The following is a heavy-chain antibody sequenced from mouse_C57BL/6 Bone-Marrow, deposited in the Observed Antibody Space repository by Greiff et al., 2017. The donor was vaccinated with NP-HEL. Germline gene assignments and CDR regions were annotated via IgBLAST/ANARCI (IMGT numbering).Heavy chain of an antibody. D-gene: IGHD1-1*01. Sequence: EVKLVESGGGLVQPKGSLKLSCAASGFSFNTYAMNWVRQAPGKGLEWVARIRSKSNNYATYYADSVKGRFTISRDDSESMLYLQMNNLKTEDTAMYYCVRPRPTDAMDYWGQGTSVTVSS. CDR1: GFSFNTYA. V-gene: IGHV10-1*01. CDR3: VRPRPTDAMDY. CDR2: IRSKSNNYAT. J-gene: IGHJ4*01.